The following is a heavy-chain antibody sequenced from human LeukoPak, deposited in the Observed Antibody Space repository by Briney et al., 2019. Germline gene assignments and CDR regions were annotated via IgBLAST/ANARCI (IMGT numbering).Heavy chain of an antibody. V-gene: IGHV3-23*01. Sequence: GGSLRLSCAASGFTFSSYAMSWVRQAPGKGLEWVSAISGSGGSTYYADSVKGRFTISRDNSKNTLYLQMNSLRAEDTAVYYCAKESYGDLTPRAPFRDYWGQGTLVTVSS. CDR2: ISGSGGST. D-gene: IGHD4-17*01. J-gene: IGHJ4*02. CDR1: GFTFSSYA. CDR3: AKESYGDLTPRAPFRDY.